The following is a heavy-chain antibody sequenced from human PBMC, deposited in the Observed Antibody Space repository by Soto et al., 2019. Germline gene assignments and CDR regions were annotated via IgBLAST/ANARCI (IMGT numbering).Heavy chain of an antibody. Sequence: QVQLQESGPGLVKPSQTLSLTCTVSGGSISSGGYYWSWIRQHPGKGLEWIGYIYSSGSTYYNPSLKSRVTIAVDTSTIHFTLKLGSVTAADTAVYYCARRPSWELKGAFDIWGQGTMVTVSS. CDR1: GGSISSGGYY. D-gene: IGHD1-26*01. CDR2: IYSSGST. J-gene: IGHJ3*02. V-gene: IGHV4-31*03. CDR3: ARRPSWELKGAFDI.